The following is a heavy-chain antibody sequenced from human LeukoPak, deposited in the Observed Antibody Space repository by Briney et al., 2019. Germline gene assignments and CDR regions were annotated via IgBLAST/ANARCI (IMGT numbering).Heavy chain of an antibody. Sequence: GGSLRLSCAASEFTFSTYWMGWVRQAPGRGLEWVANINQDGSEKRYVDSVKGRFTISRDNAKNSLYLEMNSLRAEDTAMYYCAREKYIAYGPYAYWGQGTLVTVSS. D-gene: IGHD2-21*01. J-gene: IGHJ4*02. CDR1: EFTFSTYW. CDR3: AREKYIAYGPYAY. CDR2: INQDGSEK. V-gene: IGHV3-7*01.